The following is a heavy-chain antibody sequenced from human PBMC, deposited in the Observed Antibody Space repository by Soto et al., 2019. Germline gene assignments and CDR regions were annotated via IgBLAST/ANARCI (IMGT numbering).Heavy chain of an antibody. CDR1: GGSFSGYY. D-gene: IGHD2-2*01. CDR2: SNHSGST. J-gene: IGHJ6*02. CDR3: ARGRDIVVVPAAPSMDV. Sequence: KPSETLSLTCAVYGGSFSGYYWSWIRQPPGRGLEWIGESNHSGSTNYNPSLKSRVTISVDTSKNQFSLKLSAVTAEDTAVYYCARGRDIVVVPAAPSMDVWGQGTTVNVSS. V-gene: IGHV4-34*01.